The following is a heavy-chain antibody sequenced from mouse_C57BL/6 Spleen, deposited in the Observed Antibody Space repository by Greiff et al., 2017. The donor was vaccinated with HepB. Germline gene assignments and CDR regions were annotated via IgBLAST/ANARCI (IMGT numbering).Heavy chain of an antibody. CDR1: GYTFTSYW. CDR2: IYPSDSET. D-gene: IGHD3-2*02. V-gene: IGHV1-61*01. CDR3: AIVSSGYGAMDY. Sequence: QVQLQQPGAELVRPGSSVKLSCKASGYTFTSYWMDWVKQRPGQGLEWIGNIYPSDSETHYNQKFKDKATLTVDKSSSTAYMQLSSLTSEDSAVYYCAIVSSGYGAMDYWGQGTSVTVSS. J-gene: IGHJ4*01.